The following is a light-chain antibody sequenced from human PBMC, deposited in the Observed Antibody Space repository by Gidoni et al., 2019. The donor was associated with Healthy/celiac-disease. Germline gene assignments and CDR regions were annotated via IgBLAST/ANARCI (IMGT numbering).Light chain of an antibody. CDR2: GAS. V-gene: IGKV3-20*01. J-gene: IGKJ2*01. CDR1: QSVSIIY. CDR3: QQYGSSPRT. Sequence: EIVLTQSPGTLSLSPGERATISCRASQSVSIIYLARYQQKPGQAPRLLSYGASSRATGSPDRFSGSGSWTYFTLTISRLEPQDFAVYYCQQYGSSPRTFXHXTKPXIK.